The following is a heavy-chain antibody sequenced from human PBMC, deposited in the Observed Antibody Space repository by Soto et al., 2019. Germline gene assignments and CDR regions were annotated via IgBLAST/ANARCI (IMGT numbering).Heavy chain of an antibody. J-gene: IGHJ4*02. CDR1: GYTFTSYG. V-gene: IGHV1-3*01. CDR3: ARDQRSSIDS. D-gene: IGHD2-15*01. Sequence: ASVKVSCKASGYTFTSYGIHWVRQAPGQRLEWMGWINPGNGNPRYSQNFQGRITITRDTSANTAYMELSSLRSEDTAIYYCARDQRSSIDSWGQGPLVTVSS. CDR2: INPGNGNP.